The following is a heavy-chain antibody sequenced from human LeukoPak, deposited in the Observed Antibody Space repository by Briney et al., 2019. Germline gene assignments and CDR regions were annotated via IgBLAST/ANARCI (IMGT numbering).Heavy chain of an antibody. J-gene: IGHJ6*02. CDR3: ASRCSSTSCYYYGMDV. Sequence: ASVKVSCKASGYTFTGYYMHWVRPAPGQGLEWMGWINPNSGGTNYAQKFQGRVTMTRDTSISTAYMELSRLRSDDTAVYYCASRCSSTSCYYYGMDVWGQGTTVTVSS. CDR2: INPNSGGT. CDR1: GYTFTGYY. D-gene: IGHD2-2*01. V-gene: IGHV1-2*02.